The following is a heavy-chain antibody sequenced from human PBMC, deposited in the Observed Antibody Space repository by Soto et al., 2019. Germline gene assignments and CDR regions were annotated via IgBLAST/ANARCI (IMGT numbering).Heavy chain of an antibody. D-gene: IGHD2-8*01. CDR2: IDPKTGGT. Sequence: ASVKVSCKASGYTFTDYYIHWDRQAPGQGLEWMGWIDPKTGGTNYAQKFQGRVTVTRDTSIRTAYMEVSRLRSDDAAVYYCARSALVLTLYVPTADRFDAWGRGSLGAVAS. V-gene: IGHV1-2*02. CDR1: GYTFTDYY. CDR3: ARSALVLTLYVPTADRFDA. J-gene: IGHJ5*01.